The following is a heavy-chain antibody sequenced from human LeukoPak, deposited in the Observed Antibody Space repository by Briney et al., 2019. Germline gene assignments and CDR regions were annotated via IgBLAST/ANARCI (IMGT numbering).Heavy chain of an antibody. V-gene: IGHV4-34*01. Sequence: PSETLSLTCAVYGESFSGYYWSWIRQPPGKGLEWIGEINHSGSTNYNPSLKSRVTISVDTSKNQFSLKLNSVTAADTAVYYCAISRWPGRVDYWGQGTLVTVSS. D-gene: IGHD6-13*01. CDR1: GESFSGYY. CDR2: INHSGST. J-gene: IGHJ4*02. CDR3: AISRWPGRVDY.